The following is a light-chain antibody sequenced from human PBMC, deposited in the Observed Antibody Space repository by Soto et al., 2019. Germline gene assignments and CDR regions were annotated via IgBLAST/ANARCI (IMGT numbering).Light chain of an antibody. J-gene: IGKJ1*01. Sequence: DIKVTQSPSTLSACVGDRVTITCRASQSIINWLGWYQQKPGKAPKLLIYKASSLESGVPSRFSGSGSGTDFTLTIDRLQPDDFATYYCQHYNSFPWTFGQGTKVDIK. CDR3: QHYNSFPWT. CDR2: KAS. CDR1: QSIINW. V-gene: IGKV1-5*03.